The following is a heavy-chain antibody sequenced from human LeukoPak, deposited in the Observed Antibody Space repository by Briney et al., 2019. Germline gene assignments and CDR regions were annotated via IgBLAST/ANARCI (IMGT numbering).Heavy chain of an antibody. CDR2: IIPIFGTA. J-gene: IGHJ4*02. CDR3: AIGDSYGAKPLDY. D-gene: IGHD5-18*01. Sequence: GASVKVSCKASGGTFSSYAISWVRQAPGQGLEWMGGIIPIFGTANYAQKFQGRVTITADKSTSTAYMELSSLRSEDTALYYCAIGDSYGAKPLDYWGQGTLVTVSS. CDR1: GGTFSSYA. V-gene: IGHV1-69*06.